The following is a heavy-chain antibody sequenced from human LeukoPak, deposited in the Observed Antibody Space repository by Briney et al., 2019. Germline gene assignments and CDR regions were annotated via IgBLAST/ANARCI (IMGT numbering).Heavy chain of an antibody. V-gene: IGHV3-21*04. CDR2: ISSTSTYI. CDR1: GFTFRTYS. Sequence: PGGSLRLSCAASGFTFRTYSMNWVRQAPGKGLEWVSSISSTSTYIYYADSMKGRFIISRDNARNSLYLEMNNLRSDDTAMYYCGKEWQSWGQGTLVTVSS. J-gene: IGHJ4*02. D-gene: IGHD5-12*01. CDR3: GKEWQS.